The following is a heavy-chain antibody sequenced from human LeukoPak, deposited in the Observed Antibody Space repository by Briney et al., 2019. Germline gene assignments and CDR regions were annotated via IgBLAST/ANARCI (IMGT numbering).Heavy chain of an antibody. CDR2: IYTSGST. J-gene: IGHJ4*02. D-gene: IGHD6-19*01. CDR3: ARDHIAVAGTYFDY. V-gene: IGHV4-4*07. Sequence: SETLSLICTVYDGSLSSYYWSWIRQPAGKGLEWIGRIYTSGSTNYNPSLKSRVTMSVDTSKNQFSLKLSSVTAADTAVYYCARDHIAVAGTYFDYWGQGTLVTVSS. CDR1: DGSLSSYY.